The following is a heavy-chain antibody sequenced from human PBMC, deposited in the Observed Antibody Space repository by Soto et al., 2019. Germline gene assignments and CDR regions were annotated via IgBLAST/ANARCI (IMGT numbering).Heavy chain of an antibody. J-gene: IGHJ4*02. CDR3: ARHSPAAAGFYFDY. CDR1: GGSISSSSYY. D-gene: IGHD6-13*01. CDR2: IYYSGST. Sequence: QLQLQESGPGLVKPSETLSLTCTVSGGSISSSSYYWGWIRQPPGKGLEWIGSIYYSGSTYYNPSLKGRVTISVDTSKNQFSLKLSSVTAADTAVYYCARHSPAAAGFYFDYWGQGTLVTVSS. V-gene: IGHV4-39*01.